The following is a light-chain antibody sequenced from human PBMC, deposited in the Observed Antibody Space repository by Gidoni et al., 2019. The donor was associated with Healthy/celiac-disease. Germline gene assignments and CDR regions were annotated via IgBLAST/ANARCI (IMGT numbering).Light chain of an antibody. J-gene: IGLJ2*01. CDR2: DVS. CDR1: ISDVGGYNY. V-gene: IGLV2-14*04. CDR3: SSYTSSSTRV. Sequence: GQSITISCTGTISDVGGYNYVSWYQQHPGKAPKLMIYDVSNRPSGVSNHFSGSKSGNTASLTISGLQAEDEADYYCSSYTSSSTRVFGGGTKLTVL.